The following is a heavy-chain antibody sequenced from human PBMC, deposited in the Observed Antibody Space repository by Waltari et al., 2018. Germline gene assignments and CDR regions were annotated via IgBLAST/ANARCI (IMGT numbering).Heavy chain of an antibody. D-gene: IGHD3-16*01. CDR1: GFPVSNNS. CDR2: IYSSGNT. Sequence: EVQLVESGGGLVQPGGSLRLSCAASGFPVSNNSMTWVRQSPGKGLVWVSLIYSSGNTYYADSVKGRFTISRDNSKNTLYLQMNSLRAEDSAVYYCARDGNGGGVWGRGTTVTVSS. V-gene: IGHV3-66*01. J-gene: IGHJ6*02. CDR3: ARDGNGGGV.